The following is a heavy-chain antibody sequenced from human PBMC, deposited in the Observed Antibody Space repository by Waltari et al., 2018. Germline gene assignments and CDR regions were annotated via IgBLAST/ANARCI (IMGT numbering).Heavy chain of an antibody. D-gene: IGHD3-22*01. CDR1: GGSISRSGYY. V-gene: IGHV4-39*01. Sequence: QLELQESGPGLVKPSETLSLTCGVPGGSISRSGYYWLWIRQPPGKGLEWIGSIYYSGTTYYNPSLNSRVTISVDTSKNQFSLKLTSVTAADTAMYFCARQSYYDESGHDWGQGTLVTVSP. CDR2: IYYSGTT. CDR3: ARQSYYDESGHD. J-gene: IGHJ4*02.